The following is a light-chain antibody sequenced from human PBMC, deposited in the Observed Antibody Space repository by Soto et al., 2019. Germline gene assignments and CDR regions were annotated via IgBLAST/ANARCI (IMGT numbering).Light chain of an antibody. Sequence: DIVTAQSPDSLAVSLGARATINCKSSQSVLYSSNNKNYLAWYQQKPGQPPKLLIYWASTRESGVPDRFSGSGSGTDFTLTISSLQAEDVAVYYCQQYYSTPLTFGGGTKVEIK. CDR2: WAS. CDR3: QQYYSTPLT. J-gene: IGKJ4*01. CDR1: QSVLYSSNNKNY. V-gene: IGKV4-1*01.